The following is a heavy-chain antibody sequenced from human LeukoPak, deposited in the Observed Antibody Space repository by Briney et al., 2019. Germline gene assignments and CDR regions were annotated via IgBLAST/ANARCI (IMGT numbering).Heavy chain of an antibody. CDR2: VHLDGRT. D-gene: IGHD3-3*01. Sequence: SETLSLTCAVSGGSLTSTNWWTWVRQPPGKGLEWIGEVHLDGRTNYTPSLTGRLTMSVDLYENHISLKMTSVTAADTAVYYCAREGGFYRPLDYSGQGMVVTVSS. CDR1: GGSLTSTNW. CDR3: AREGGFYRPLDY. V-gene: IGHV4-4*02. J-gene: IGHJ4*02.